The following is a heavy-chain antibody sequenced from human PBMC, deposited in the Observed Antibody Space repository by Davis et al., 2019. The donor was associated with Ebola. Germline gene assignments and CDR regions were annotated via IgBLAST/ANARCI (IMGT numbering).Heavy chain of an antibody. V-gene: IGHV4-59*11. D-gene: IGHD4-17*01. CDR1: GGSISSHY. CDR2: IYYSGST. J-gene: IGHJ4*02. CDR3: ARGVTTVTRCHFDY. Sequence: PSETLSLTCTVSGGSISSHYWSWIRQPPGKGLEWIGYIYYSGSTNYNPSLKSRVTISVDTSKNQFSLKLSSVTAADTAVYYCARGVTTVTRCHFDYWGQGTLVTVSS.